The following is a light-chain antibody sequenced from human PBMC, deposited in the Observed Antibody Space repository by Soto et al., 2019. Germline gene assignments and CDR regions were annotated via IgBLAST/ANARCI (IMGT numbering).Light chain of an antibody. CDR3: QQCRNWPLT. J-gene: IGKJ4*01. Sequence: EIVMTQSPATLSVSPREGATLYCKASQNVYNNLAWYQQRPGQPPRLLIYDASTRATGISARFSGSGYGTEFTLTISSLQSEDFAVYFCQQCRNWPLTFGGGTKVDI. V-gene: IGKV3-15*01. CDR2: DAS. CDR1: QNVYNN.